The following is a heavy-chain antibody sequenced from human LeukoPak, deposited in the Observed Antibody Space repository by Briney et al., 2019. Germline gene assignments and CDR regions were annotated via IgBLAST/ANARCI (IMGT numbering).Heavy chain of an antibody. CDR3: ARAQRYYDSSGYYFLY. V-gene: IGHV4-31*03. J-gene: IGHJ4*02. Sequence: SETLSLTCTVSGGSISSGGYYWSWIRQHPGKGLEWIGYIYYSGSTYYSPSLKSRVTISVDTSKTQFSLKLSSVTAADTAVYYCARAQRYYDSSGYYFLYWGQGTLVTVSS. CDR1: GGSISSGGYY. CDR2: IYYSGST. D-gene: IGHD3-22*01.